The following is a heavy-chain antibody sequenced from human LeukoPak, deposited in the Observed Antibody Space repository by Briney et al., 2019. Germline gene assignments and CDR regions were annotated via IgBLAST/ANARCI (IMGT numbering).Heavy chain of an antibody. D-gene: IGHD3-3*01. CDR1: GGSISSYY. CDR3: AKRDYDFWSGYSSFDY. CDR2: INHSGST. V-gene: IGHV4-34*01. J-gene: IGHJ4*02. Sequence: SETLSLTCTVSGGSISSYYWSWIRQPPGKGLEWIGEINHSGSTNYNPSLKSRVTISVDTSKNQFSLKLSSVTAADTAVYYCAKRDYDFWSGYSSFDYWGQGTLVTVSS.